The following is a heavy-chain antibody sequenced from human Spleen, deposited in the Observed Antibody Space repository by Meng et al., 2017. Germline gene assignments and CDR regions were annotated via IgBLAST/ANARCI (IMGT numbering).Heavy chain of an antibody. Sequence: QVQQQQWGAVLLNPSATSPLSAISAGGASNNSDGCRCRRPPGKGRDGIGGSTYSGSNNYNPYLENRATISVDTSQNNLSLKLSSVTAADSAVYYCAKGPTTMAHDFDYWGQGTLVTVSS. CDR1: GGASNNSD. D-gene: IGHD4-11*01. J-gene: IGHJ4*02. CDR3: AKGPTTMAHDFDY. CDR2: STYSGSN. V-gene: IGHV4-34*01.